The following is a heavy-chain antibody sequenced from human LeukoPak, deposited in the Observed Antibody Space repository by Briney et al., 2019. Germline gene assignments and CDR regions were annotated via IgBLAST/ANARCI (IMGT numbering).Heavy chain of an antibody. CDR3: ARVVGTVTTDLLDY. CDR2: INHSGST. V-gene: IGHV4-34*01. J-gene: IGHJ4*02. CDR1: GGSFSGYY. D-gene: IGHD4-11*01. Sequence: SETLSLTCAVYGGSFSGYYWSWIRQPPGKGLEWIGEINHSGSTNYNPTLKGRVTISVDTSKNQFSLKLSSVTAADTAVYYCARVVGTVTTDLLDYWGQGTLVTVSS.